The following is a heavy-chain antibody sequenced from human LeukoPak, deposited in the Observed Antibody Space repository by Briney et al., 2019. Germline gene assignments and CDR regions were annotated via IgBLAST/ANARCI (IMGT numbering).Heavy chain of an antibody. CDR1: GFTFSSYA. Sequence: PGRSLRLSCAASGFTFSSYAMSWVRQAPGKGLEWVSAISGSGGSTYYADSVKGRFTISRDNSKNTLYLQMNSLRAEDTAVYYCAKDKADYVWGSYRFDYYFDYWGQGTLVTVSS. CDR2: ISGSGGST. V-gene: IGHV3-23*01. D-gene: IGHD3-16*02. J-gene: IGHJ4*02. CDR3: AKDKADYVWGSYRFDYYFDY.